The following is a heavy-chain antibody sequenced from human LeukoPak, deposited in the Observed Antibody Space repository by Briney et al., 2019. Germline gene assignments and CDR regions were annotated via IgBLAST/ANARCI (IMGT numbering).Heavy chain of an antibody. D-gene: IGHD1-26*01. CDR2: IFYSGST. J-gene: IGHJ4*02. CDR3: ARQPYMLGAYYFDY. CDR1: GGSMSSYY. Sequence: SETLSLTCTVSGGSMSSYYWSWIRQPPGRGLEWIGYIFYSGSTNYNPSLKSRVTLSVDTSKNQFSLKLGSVTAADTAVYYCARQPYMLGAYYFDYWGQRTLVTVSS. V-gene: IGHV4-59*08.